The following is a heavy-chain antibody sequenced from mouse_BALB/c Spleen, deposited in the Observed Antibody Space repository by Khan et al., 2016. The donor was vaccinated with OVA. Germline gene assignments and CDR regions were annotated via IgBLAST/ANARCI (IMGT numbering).Heavy chain of an antibody. D-gene: IGHD1-2*01. Sequence: EVQLQESGPGLVKPSQSLSLTCTVTGYSITSGYGWNWIRQFPGNKLEWMGYISYSGCTNYNPSLKSRISITRDTSKHQFFLQLNSVTTEDTATYYCARTARIKYWGQGTTLTVSS. CDR2: ISYSGCT. CDR3: ARTARIKY. CDR1: GYSITSGYG. J-gene: IGHJ2*01. V-gene: IGHV3-2*02.